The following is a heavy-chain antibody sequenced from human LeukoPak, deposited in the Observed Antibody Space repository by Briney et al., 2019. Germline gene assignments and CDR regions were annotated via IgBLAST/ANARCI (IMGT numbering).Heavy chain of an antibody. CDR3: AKPPSGSDSDYFDY. D-gene: IGHD3-10*01. V-gene: IGHV3-23*01. Sequence: GSLRLSCAASGVTFTRYAMSWVRQPPGKGLEWVGAISGSGGTTYYPDSVKRRFTISRDNSTTALYLQMNSLRAEDTAVYYCAKPPSGSDSDYFDYWGQGTLVTVSS. CDR1: GVTFTRYA. J-gene: IGHJ4*02. CDR2: ISGSGGTT.